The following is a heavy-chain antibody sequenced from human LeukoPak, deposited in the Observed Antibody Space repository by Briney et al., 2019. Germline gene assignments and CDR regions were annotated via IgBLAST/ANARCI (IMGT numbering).Heavy chain of an antibody. CDR1: GFTFSSYA. J-gene: IGHJ4*02. V-gene: IGHV3-30-3*01. CDR3: AASEPLIREVGFDY. CDR2: ISYDGSNK. D-gene: IGHD1-14*01. Sequence: GGSLRLSCAASGFTFSSYAMHWVRQAPGKGLEWVAVISYDGSNKYYADSVKGRFTISRDNSKNTLYLQMNSLRAEDTAVYYCAASEPLIREVGFDYWGQGTLVTVSS.